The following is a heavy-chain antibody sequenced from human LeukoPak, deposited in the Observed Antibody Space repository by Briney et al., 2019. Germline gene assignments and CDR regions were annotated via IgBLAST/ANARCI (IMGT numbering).Heavy chain of an antibody. V-gene: IGHV4-34*01. J-gene: IGHJ5*02. CDR3: ARVERQLWLRYPSYWFDP. D-gene: IGHD5-18*01. CDR2: INHSGSP. Sequence: SETLSLTCAVYGGSFSGYYWSWIRHPPGKGLEWIGEINHSGSPNYTPSLKSRVTISIDTSKNQFSLKLSPVIAADTAVYYCARVERQLWLRYPSYWFDPWGQGTMVTVSS. CDR1: GGSFSGYY.